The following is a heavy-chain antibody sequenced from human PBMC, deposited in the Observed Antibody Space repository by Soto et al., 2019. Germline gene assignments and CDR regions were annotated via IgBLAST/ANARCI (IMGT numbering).Heavy chain of an antibody. D-gene: IGHD4-4*01. V-gene: IGHV3-21*01. CDR3: AREGINNYNEYYFDS. J-gene: IGHJ4*02. Sequence: LXLSCAAAWFTFSTYSMNWVHQAPGKGLEWVSSISGSGNYTHYADFLRGRFTISRDNAKTSLYLQMNSLRAEDTAVYYCAREGINNYNEYYFDSWGQGTVVTVSS. CDR1: WFTFSTYS. CDR2: ISGSGNYT.